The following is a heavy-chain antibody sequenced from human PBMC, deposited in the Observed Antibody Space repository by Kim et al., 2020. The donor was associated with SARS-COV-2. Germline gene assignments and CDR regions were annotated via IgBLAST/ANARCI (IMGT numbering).Heavy chain of an antibody. CDR2: INPSGGST. CDR3: AREGGRCQQLAGY. CDR1: GYTFTSYY. V-gene: IGHV1-46*01. J-gene: IGHJ4*02. Sequence: ASVKVSCKASGYTFTSYYMHWGRQAPGQGLEWRGIINPSGGSTSYEQKFQGRVTMTRDTSTRTVYMELSSLRCEETAVYYCAREGGRCQQLAGYWGQGTLVTVSS. D-gene: IGHD6-13*01.